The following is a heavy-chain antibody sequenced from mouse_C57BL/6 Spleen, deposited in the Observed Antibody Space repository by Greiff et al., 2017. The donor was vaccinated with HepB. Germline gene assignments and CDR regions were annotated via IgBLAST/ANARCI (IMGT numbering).Heavy chain of an antibody. CDR1: GYTFTSYW. CDR3: ARWYYGSSYAMDY. Sequence: VQLQQPGAELVKPGASVKLSCKASGYTFTSYWMHWVKQRPGQGLEWIGMIHPNSGSTNYNEKFKSKATLTVDKSSSTAYMQLSSLTSEDSAVYYCARWYYGSSYAMDYWGQGTSVTVSS. J-gene: IGHJ4*01. V-gene: IGHV1-64*01. CDR2: IHPNSGST. D-gene: IGHD1-1*01.